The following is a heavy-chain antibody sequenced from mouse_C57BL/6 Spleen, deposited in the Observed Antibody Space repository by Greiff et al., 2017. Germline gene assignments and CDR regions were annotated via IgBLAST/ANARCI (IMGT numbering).Heavy chain of an antibody. CDR1: GYTFTDYY. V-gene: IGHV1-26*01. CDR2: INPNNGGT. J-gene: IGHJ2*01. CDR3: ARLNPYYFDY. Sequence: EVQLQQSGPELVKPGASVKISCKASGYTFTDYYMNWVKQSHGKSLEWIGDINPNNGGTSYNQKFKGKATLTVDKSSSTAYIELRSLTSEDSAVYYCARLNPYYFDYWGQGTTLTVSS.